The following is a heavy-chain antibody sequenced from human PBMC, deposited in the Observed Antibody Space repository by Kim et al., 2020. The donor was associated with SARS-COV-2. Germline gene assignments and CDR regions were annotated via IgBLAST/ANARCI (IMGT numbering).Heavy chain of an antibody. V-gene: IGHV3-48*02. J-gene: IGHJ4*02. Sequence: SSSTIYYADAVKGRFTISSDNAKNSLYLQMNSLRDEDTAVYYCARGGGGYWGQGTLVTVSS. D-gene: IGHD3-16*01. CDR2: SSSTI. CDR3: ARGGGGY.